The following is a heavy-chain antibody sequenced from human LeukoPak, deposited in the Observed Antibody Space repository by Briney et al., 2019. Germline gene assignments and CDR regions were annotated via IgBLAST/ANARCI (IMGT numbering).Heavy chain of an antibody. Sequence: SETLSLTCTVSGGSTSSYYWSWIRQPPGKGLEWIGYIYYSGSTNYNPSLKSRVTISVDTSKNQFSLKLSSVTAADTAVYYCARVREDDSSGAYHCYYGMDVWGQGTTVTVSS. CDR3: ARVREDDSSGAYHCYYGMDV. D-gene: IGHD3-22*01. V-gene: IGHV4-59*01. J-gene: IGHJ6*02. CDR2: IYYSGST. CDR1: GGSTSSYY.